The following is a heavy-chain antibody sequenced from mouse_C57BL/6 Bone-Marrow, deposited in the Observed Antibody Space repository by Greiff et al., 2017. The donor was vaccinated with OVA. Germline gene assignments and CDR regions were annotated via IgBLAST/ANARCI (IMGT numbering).Heavy chain of an antibody. CDR3: ARRWLLRAYYLDY. CDR1: GYTFTSYW. CDR2: INPSSGYT. V-gene: IGHV1-7*01. D-gene: IGHD2-3*01. J-gene: IGHJ2*01. Sequence: VQGVESGAELAKPGASVKLSCKASGYTFTSYWMHWVKQRPGQGLEWIGYINPSSGYTKYNQKFKDKATLTADKSSSTAYMQLSSLTYEDSAVYYCARRWLLRAYYLDYWGQGTTLTVSS.